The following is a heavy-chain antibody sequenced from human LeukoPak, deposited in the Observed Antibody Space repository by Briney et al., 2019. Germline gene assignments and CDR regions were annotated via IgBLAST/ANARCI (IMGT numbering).Heavy chain of an antibody. CDR1: GYSFTSYW. V-gene: IGHV5-51*01. D-gene: IGHD2-8*01. Sequence: GGSLKISCKGSGYSFTSYWIGWVRQMPGKGLEWMGIIYPGDSDTRYSPSFQGQVTISADKSISTAYLQWSSLKASDTAMYYCARSPGYCTNGVCYTRYYYGMDVWGQGTTVTVSS. CDR3: ARSPGYCTNGVCYTRYYYGMDV. J-gene: IGHJ6*02. CDR2: IYPGDSDT.